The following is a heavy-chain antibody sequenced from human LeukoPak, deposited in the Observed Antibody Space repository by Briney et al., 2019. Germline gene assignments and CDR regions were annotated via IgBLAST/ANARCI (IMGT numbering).Heavy chain of an antibody. J-gene: IGHJ4*02. CDR1: GGSVTRGAYS. V-gene: IGHV4-61*02. CDR3: ARGGLRTTIWFGELYDY. Sequence: SETLSLTCTVSGGSVTRGAYSWTWIRQPVGKGLEWIGRIYTSGDTKYNPSLKSRVTISVDTSKNQFSLKLSSVTAADTAVYYCARGGLRTTIWFGELYDYWGQGTLVTVSS. D-gene: IGHD3-10*01. CDR2: IYTSGDT.